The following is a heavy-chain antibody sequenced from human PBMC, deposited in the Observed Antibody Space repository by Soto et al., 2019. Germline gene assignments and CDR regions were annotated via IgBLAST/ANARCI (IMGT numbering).Heavy chain of an antibody. J-gene: IGHJ6*02. CDR1: GGTFSSYA. CDR3: ARASGIAAAGDYYYDMDV. Sequence: QVPLVQSGAEVKKPGSSLKVSCKASGGTFSSYAISWVRQAPGQGLEWMGGIIPIFGTANYAQKFQGRVTITADESTSTAYRELSSLRSEDTAVYYCARASGIAAAGDYYYDMDVWGQGTTVTVSS. V-gene: IGHV1-69*01. D-gene: IGHD6-13*01. CDR2: IIPIFGTA.